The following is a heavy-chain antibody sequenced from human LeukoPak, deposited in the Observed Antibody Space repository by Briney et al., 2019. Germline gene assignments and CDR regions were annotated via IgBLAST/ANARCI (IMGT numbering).Heavy chain of an antibody. Sequence: GGSLRLSCAPSGFIFSNYEMNWVRQAPGKGLEWVSYISSSGTTIYYGDSVMGRFTISRDNARNSLYLQMNSLRAEDTAVYYCARGYFDSRGYYSPDTHDCWGQGTLVTFSS. J-gene: IGHJ4*02. CDR1: GFIFSNYE. CDR2: ISSSGTTI. CDR3: ARGYFDSRGYYSPDTHDC. V-gene: IGHV3-48*03. D-gene: IGHD3-22*01.